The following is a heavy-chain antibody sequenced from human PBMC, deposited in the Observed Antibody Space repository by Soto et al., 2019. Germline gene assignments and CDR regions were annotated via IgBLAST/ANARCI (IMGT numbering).Heavy chain of an antibody. Sequence: QVQLVESGGGVVQPGRSLRLSCAASGFTFSSYGMHWVRQAPGKGLEWVAVISYDGSNNYYADSVKGRFTISRDNSKNTLYLEMDSQRAEDTAVYYCAKDIYKGAAGTLLDYWGQGTLVTVSS. CDR3: AKDIYKGAAGTLLDY. D-gene: IGHD6-13*01. CDR2: ISYDGSNN. V-gene: IGHV3-30*18. CDR1: GFTFSSYG. J-gene: IGHJ4*02.